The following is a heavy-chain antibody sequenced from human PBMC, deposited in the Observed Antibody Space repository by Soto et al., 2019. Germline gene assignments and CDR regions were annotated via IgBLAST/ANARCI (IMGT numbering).Heavy chain of an antibody. V-gene: IGHV4-31*03. CDR3: ARLSNWNRPYIED. CDR2: IYYSGNT. D-gene: IGHD1-20*01. Sequence: PSETLSFTCTVSVGSISSDGYYWSWIRQHPGKGLAGIGYIYYSGNTHYNPSLRSRVAILGDTSKNQSSLKLSSVTAADTAVYYCARLSNWNRPYIEDWGQGTMVTVSS. CDR1: VGSISSDGYY. J-gene: IGHJ4*02.